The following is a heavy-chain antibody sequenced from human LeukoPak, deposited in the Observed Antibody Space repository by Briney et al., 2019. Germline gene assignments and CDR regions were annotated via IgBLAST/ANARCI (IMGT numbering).Heavy chain of an antibody. D-gene: IGHD4/OR15-4a*01. CDR1: GFIFTNYE. CDR3: ATKVPGTSHFSS. Sequence: SGGSLRLSCAPSGFIFTNYEMNWVGPAPGKGLEWVAHIIASGSNTFYADSVKGRFTISRDKAKNAPYLQMNSLRVEDTAVYYCATKVPGTSHFSSWGQGTLVTVSS. CDR2: IIASGSNT. V-gene: IGHV3-48*03. J-gene: IGHJ4*02.